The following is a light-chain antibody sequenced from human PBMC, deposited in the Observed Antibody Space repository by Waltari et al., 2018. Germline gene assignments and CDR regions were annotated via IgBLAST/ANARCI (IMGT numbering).Light chain of an antibody. CDR2: DVS. V-gene: IGLV2-14*03. CDR3: TSYTSSGTCV. Sequence: QSALTQPASVSGSPGQSITISCTGPTSDVGGYDYVSWYQQHPGKAPKLMIYDVSYRPSGVSNRFSGSKSGNTASLTISGLQDEDEADYYCTSYTSSGTCVFGSGTKVTVL. CDR1: TSDVGGYDY. J-gene: IGLJ1*01.